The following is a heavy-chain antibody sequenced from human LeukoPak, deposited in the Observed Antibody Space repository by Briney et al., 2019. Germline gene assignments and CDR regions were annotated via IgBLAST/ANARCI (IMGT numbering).Heavy chain of an antibody. J-gene: IGHJ4*02. D-gene: IGHD1-14*01. CDR3: ARINPSYYFDY. Sequence: PSGTLSLTCAVYGGSFSGYYWSWIRQPPGKGLEWIGEINHSGSTNYNPSLKSRVTISVDTSKNQFSLKLSSVTAADTAVYYCARINPSYYFDYWGQGTLVTVSS. V-gene: IGHV4-34*01. CDR1: GGSFSGYY. CDR2: INHSGST.